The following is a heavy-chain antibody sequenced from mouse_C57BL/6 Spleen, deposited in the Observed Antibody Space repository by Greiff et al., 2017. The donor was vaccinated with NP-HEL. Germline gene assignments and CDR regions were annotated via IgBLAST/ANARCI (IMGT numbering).Heavy chain of an antibody. J-gene: IGHJ4*01. Sequence: EVQRVESGGGLVQPGGSMKLSCVASGFTFSNYWMNWVRQSPEKGLEWVAQIRLKSDNYATHYAESVKGRFTISRDDSKSSVYLQMNNLRAEDTGIYYCTLQGELLRSYAMDYWGQGTSVTVSS. CDR2: IRLKSDNYAT. V-gene: IGHV6-3*01. CDR1: GFTFSNYW. D-gene: IGHD1-1*01. CDR3: TLQGELLRSYAMDY.